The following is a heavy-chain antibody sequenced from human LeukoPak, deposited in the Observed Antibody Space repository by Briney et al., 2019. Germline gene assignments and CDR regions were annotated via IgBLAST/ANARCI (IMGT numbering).Heavy chain of an antibody. CDR1: GYTFTNYA. D-gene: IGHD3-10*01. Sequence: ASVKVSCKASGYTFTNYAMHWVRQAPGQRLEWMGWINTGGDTAYSQRFQGRVTIISDTSASTAYMDLSNLRSEDTAVYYCAREGFGSGTNLEVGYFDYWGQGSLVTVSS. CDR3: AREGFGSGTNLEVGYFDY. CDR2: INTGGDT. V-gene: IGHV1-3*04. J-gene: IGHJ4*02.